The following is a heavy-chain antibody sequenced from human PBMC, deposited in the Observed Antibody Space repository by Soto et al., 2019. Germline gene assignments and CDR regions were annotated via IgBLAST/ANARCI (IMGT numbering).Heavy chain of an antibody. Sequence: GGSLRLSCAASGFTFSSYAMSWVRQAPGKGLEWVSAISGSGGSTYYVDSVKGRFTISRDNSKNTLYLQMNSLRAEDTAVYYCSKDEGPAATTLSYFDYWGQGTLVTVSS. D-gene: IGHD4-17*01. CDR2: ISGSGGST. V-gene: IGHV3-23*01. CDR3: SKDEGPAATTLSYFDY. J-gene: IGHJ4*02. CDR1: GFTFSSYA.